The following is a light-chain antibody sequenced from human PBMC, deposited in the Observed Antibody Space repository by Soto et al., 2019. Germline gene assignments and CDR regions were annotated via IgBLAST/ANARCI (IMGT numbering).Light chain of an antibody. CDR1: QSVSSN. CDR2: RTS. J-gene: IGKJ1*01. V-gene: IGKV3-15*01. Sequence: EMVMTQSPATLSVSPGERATLSCRASQSVSSNLAWYQQKPGQAPRLLMFRTSSRATGFPARFSGSGSGTEFTLTISSLQPDDFATYYCQQYNVYWSFGPGTKVDIK. CDR3: QQYNVYWS.